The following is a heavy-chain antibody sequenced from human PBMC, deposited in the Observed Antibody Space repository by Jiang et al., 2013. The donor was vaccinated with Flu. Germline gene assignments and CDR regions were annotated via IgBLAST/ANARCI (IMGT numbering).Heavy chain of an antibody. Sequence: VRQAPGQGLEWMGIINPSGGSTSYAQKFQGRVTMTRDTSTSTVYMELSSLRSEDTAVYYCARDPVAVAPYYYYYYMDVWGKGTTVTVSS. D-gene: IGHD6-19*01. CDR3: ARDPVAVAPYYYYYYMDV. CDR2: INPSGGST. V-gene: IGHV1-46*01. J-gene: IGHJ6*03.